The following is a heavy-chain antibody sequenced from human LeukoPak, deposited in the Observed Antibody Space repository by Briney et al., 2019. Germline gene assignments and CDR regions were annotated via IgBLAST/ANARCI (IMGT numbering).Heavy chain of an antibody. CDR2: IYYSGST. CDR3: ARDRFLLWGREGYYFDY. D-gene: IGHD3-10*01. V-gene: IGHV4-39*07. CDR1: GGSISSSSYY. Sequence: PSETLSLTCTVSGGSISSSSYYWGWIRQPPGKGLEWIGSIYYSGSTYYNPSLKSRVTISVDTSKNQFSLKLSSVTAADTAVYYCARDRFLLWGREGYYFDYWGQGTLVTVSS. J-gene: IGHJ4*02.